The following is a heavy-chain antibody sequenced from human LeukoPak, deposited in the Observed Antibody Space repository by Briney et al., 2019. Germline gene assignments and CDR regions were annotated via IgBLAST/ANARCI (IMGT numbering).Heavy chain of an antibody. CDR2: ITGGGEST. Sequence: PGGSLRLSCTASGFTYSSYPMYWVRQALGKGLEWVSAITGGGESTYYAESMKGRFTLSRDNSKNTLYLQMNSLRAEDTAVYYCASSRVYGYHDYWGQGTLVTVSS. V-gene: IGHV3-23*01. CDR3: ASSRVYGYHDY. D-gene: IGHD5-18*01. J-gene: IGHJ4*02. CDR1: GFTYSSYP.